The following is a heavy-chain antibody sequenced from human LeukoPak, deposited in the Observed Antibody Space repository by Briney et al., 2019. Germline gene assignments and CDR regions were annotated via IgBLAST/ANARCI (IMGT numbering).Heavy chain of an antibody. D-gene: IGHD4/OR15-4a*01. CDR1: GYTFTSYY. CDR3: AKDRGGATAASDH. Sequence: ASVKVSCKASGYTFTSYYMHWVRQAPGQGLEWLGWISLYSGNTYYIQKIQGRVIMTTDISTSTAYVELMSLSSDDTAIYYCAKDRGGATAASDHWGQGTLVTVSS. CDR2: ISLYSGNT. J-gene: IGHJ4*02. V-gene: IGHV1-18*04.